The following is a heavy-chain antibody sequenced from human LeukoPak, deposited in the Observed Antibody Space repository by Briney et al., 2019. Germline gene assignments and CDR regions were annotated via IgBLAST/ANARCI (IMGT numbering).Heavy chain of an antibody. CDR1: GGSLSGFY. J-gene: IGHJ4*02. CDR3: ARGLGEGYPDH. V-gene: IGHV4-34*01. D-gene: IGHD5-12*01. CDR2: IFPGGRI. Sequence: SETLSLTCVVHGGSLSGFYWTWMRQPEGRGRDWVGEIFPGGRINYNPSLRSGVTISGDTSKNQFSLKVTSVTAADTAVYYCARGLGEGYPDHWGQGTVVTVSP.